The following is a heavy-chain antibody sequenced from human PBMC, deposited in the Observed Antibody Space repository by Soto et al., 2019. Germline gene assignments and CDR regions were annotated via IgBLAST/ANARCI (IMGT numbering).Heavy chain of an antibody. CDR1: GFTFSNAW. J-gene: IGHJ2*01. CDR3: ATASSGFAQYFDL. V-gene: IGHV3-15*01. Sequence: EEQLVESGGGLVKPGGSLRLSCAASGFTFSNAWMSWVRQAPGKGLEWVGRIKTKTDGGPTDYAAPVKDRFTISRDDSKNTVYLKMNSLKTEDTAVYYCATASSGFAQYFDLWGRGTLVIVSS. D-gene: IGHD5-12*01. CDR2: IKTKTDGGPT.